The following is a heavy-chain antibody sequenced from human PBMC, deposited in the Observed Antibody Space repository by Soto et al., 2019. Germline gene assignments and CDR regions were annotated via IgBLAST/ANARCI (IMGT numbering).Heavy chain of an antibody. Sequence: SETLSLTCTVSGGSISSYYWSWIRQPPGKGLEWIGYIYYSGSTNYNPSLKSRVTISVDTSKNQFSLKLSSVTAADTAVYYCARDNYGSGSYYHWGQGTLVTVSS. V-gene: IGHV4-59*01. CDR1: GGSISSYY. CDR2: IYYSGST. CDR3: ARDNYGSGSYYH. D-gene: IGHD3-10*01. J-gene: IGHJ5*02.